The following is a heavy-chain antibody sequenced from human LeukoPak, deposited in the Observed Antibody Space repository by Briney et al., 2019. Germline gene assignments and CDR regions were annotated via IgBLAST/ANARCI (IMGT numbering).Heavy chain of an antibody. J-gene: IGHJ5*02. CDR1: GDSVSSNSAA. CDR2: TYYRSKWYN. CDR3: AGYSYGVRPS. D-gene: IGHD5-18*01. Sequence: SQTLSLTCVISGDSVSSNSAAWNWIRQSPSRGLEWLGRTYYRSKWYNDYAVSVKSRITINPDTSRNQFSLHLNSVTPEDTAVCYCAGYSYGVRPSWGQGTLVTVSS. V-gene: IGHV6-1*01.